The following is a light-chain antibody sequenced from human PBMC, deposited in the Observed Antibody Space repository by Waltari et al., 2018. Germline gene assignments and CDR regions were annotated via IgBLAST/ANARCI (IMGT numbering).Light chain of an antibody. J-gene: IGKJ2*01. CDR2: GAS. V-gene: IGKV3-15*01. CDR3: QQHNNWPYT. CDR1: QSVSSN. Sequence: EIVMTQSPVTLSVSPGERATLSCRASQSVSSNLAWYQQRPRQAPRLLIYGASTRATGVPARLSGSGSGTEFTLTISSLQSEDFAVYYCQQHNNWPYTFGQGTTVEI.